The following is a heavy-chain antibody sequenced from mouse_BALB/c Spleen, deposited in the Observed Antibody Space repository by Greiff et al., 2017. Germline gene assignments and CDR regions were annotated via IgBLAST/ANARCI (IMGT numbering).Heavy chain of an antibody. Sequence: VQLQQSGAELVKPGASVKLSCTASGFNIKDTYMHWVKQRPEQGLEWIGRIDPANGNTKYDPKFQGKATITADTSSNTAYLQLSSLTSEDSALYYCARSYSPAWFAYWGQGTLVTVSA. CDR1: GFNIKDTY. V-gene: IGHV14-3*02. D-gene: IGHD3-1*01. CDR2: IDPANGNT. CDR3: ARSYSPAWFAY. J-gene: IGHJ3*01.